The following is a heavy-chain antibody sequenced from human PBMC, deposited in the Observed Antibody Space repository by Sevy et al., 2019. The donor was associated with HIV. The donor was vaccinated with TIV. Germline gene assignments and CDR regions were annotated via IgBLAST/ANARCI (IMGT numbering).Heavy chain of an antibody. V-gene: IGHV4-59*08. CDR2: IYYNGHI. Sequence: SETLSLTCTVSGGSFTRLYWNWIRQPPGKGLEWIANIYYNGHINYNPSLKSRVTLSLDTSKNQFSLRLSSVTAADTAMYYCAGENAWGRCYSWGQGTLVTVSS. CDR1: GGSFTRLY. D-gene: IGHD1-26*01. J-gene: IGHJ4*02. CDR3: AGENAWGRCYS.